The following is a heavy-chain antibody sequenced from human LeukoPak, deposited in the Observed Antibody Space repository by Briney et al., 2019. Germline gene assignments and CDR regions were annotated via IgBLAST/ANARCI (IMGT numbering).Heavy chain of an antibody. J-gene: IGHJ4*02. V-gene: IGHV4-59*01. CDR1: GGSISSYY. CDR3: ARAVRGPIDY. Sequence: PSETLSLTCTVSGGSISSYYWSWIRQPPGKGLEWIGYIYYSGSTNYNPSPKSRVTISVDTSKNQFSLKLSSVTAADTAVYYCARAVRGPIDYWGQGTLVTVSS. D-gene: IGHD3-10*01. CDR2: IYYSGST.